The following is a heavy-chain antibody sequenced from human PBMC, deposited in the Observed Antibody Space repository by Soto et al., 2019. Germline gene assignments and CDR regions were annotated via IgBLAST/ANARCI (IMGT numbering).Heavy chain of an antibody. J-gene: IGHJ3*02. CDR1: GGSFSGYY. D-gene: IGHD2-2*01. CDR2: IYYSGST. V-gene: IGHV4-59*01. Sequence: SETLSLTCAVYGGSFSGYYWSWIRQPPGKGLEWIGYIYYSGSTNYNPSLKSRVTISVDTSKNQFSLKLSSVTAADTAVYYCARGGPDVVASDAFDIWGQGTMVTVSS. CDR3: ARGGPDVVASDAFDI.